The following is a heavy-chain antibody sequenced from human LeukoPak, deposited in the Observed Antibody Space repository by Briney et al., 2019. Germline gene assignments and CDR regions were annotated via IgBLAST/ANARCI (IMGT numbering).Heavy chain of an antibody. J-gene: IGHJ3*02. CDR1: GFTFSDYY. Sequence: GSLRLSCAASGFTFSDYYMSWIRQAPGKGLEWVSYISSRGNTIYYADSVKGRFTISRDNAKNSLYLQMNSLRAEDTAVYYCARDLSEGYYDSSGYYSTPDAFDIWGQGTMVTVSS. CDR2: ISSRGNTI. CDR3: ARDLSEGYYDSSGYYSTPDAFDI. V-gene: IGHV3-11*01. D-gene: IGHD3-22*01.